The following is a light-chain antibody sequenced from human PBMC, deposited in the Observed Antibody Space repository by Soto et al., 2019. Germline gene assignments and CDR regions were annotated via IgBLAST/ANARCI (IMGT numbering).Light chain of an antibody. J-gene: IGKJ3*01. CDR3: HQYGRSPPEFT. CDR1: QTISSNY. Sequence: EIVLTQSPGTLSLSAGERATLSCRASQTISSNYLAWYQQKPGQAPRLLIFGASYRATGIPDRFSGSGSGTDFTLTISRLEPEDFAVYYCHQYGRSPPEFTFGPGTKVDIK. V-gene: IGKV3-20*01. CDR2: GAS.